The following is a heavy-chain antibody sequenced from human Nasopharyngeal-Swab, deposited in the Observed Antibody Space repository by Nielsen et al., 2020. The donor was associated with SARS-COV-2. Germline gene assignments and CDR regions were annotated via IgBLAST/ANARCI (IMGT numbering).Heavy chain of an antibody. V-gene: IGHV4-59*01. J-gene: IGHJ5*02. CDR3: ARESGGDSGWFDP. Sequence: SETLSLTCTASGGSISSYYWSWIRQPPGKGLEWIGYIYYSGSTNYNPSLKSRVTISVDTSKNQFSLKLSSVTAADTAVYYCARESGGDSGWFDPWGQGTLVTVSS. CDR2: IYYSGST. CDR1: GGSISSYY. D-gene: IGHD5-12*01.